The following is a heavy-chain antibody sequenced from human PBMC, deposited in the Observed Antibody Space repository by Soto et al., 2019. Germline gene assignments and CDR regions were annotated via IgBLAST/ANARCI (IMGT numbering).Heavy chain of an antibody. V-gene: IGHV4-59*08. CDR3: ARLQNWFDP. CDR2: IYYSGST. Sequence: SETKCLTCTVSGGTISSYDGSWIRQPPGKGLEWIGYIYYSGSTNYNPSLKSRVTISVDTSKNQFSLKLSSVTAADTAVYYCARLQNWFDPWGQGTLVTVSS. CDR1: GGTISSYD. J-gene: IGHJ5*02.